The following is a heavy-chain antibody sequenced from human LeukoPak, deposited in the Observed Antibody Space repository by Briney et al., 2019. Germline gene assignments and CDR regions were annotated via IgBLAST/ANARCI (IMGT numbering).Heavy chain of an antibody. CDR1: GFTFSSYS. Sequence: PGGSLRLSCAASGFTFSSYSMNWVRQAPGKGLEWVSTISASGGSTYYADSVKGRFTISRDNSKNTLYLQMNSLGAEDTAVYYCAKEFGADNWFDPWGQGTLVTVSS. CDR2: ISASGGST. CDR3: AKEFGADNWFDP. D-gene: IGHD3-10*01. V-gene: IGHV3-23*01. J-gene: IGHJ5*02.